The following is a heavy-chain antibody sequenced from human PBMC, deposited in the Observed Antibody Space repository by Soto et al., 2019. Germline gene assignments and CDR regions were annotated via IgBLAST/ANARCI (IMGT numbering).Heavy chain of an antibody. J-gene: IGHJ4*02. D-gene: IGHD3-16*01. CDR2: INHSKIT. CDR1: GGSFNGYY. Sequence: SETLSLTCGVHGGSFNGYYWTWIRQAPGKGLDWIGEINHSKITNYNPSLKNRVTISLDTSKRQISLDLRSVTAADTAVYYCASFCRGGGFYCWAPRGFDSWGPETLVTFPS. V-gene: IGHV4-34*01. CDR3: ASFCRGGGFYCWAPRGFDS.